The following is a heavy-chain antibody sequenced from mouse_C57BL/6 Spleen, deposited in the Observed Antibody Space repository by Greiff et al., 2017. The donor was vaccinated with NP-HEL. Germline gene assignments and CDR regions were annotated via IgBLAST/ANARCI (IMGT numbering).Heavy chain of an antibody. J-gene: IGHJ1*03. CDR2: IDPSDSYT. CDR3: ARAGKESHYGSSLYWYFDV. CDR1: GYTFTSYW. Sequence: QVQLQQPGAELVMPGASVKLSCKASGYTFTSYWMHWVKQRPGQGLEWIGEIDPSDSYTNYNQKFKGKSTLTVDKSSSTAYMQLSSLTSEDSAVYYCARAGKESHYGSSLYWYFDVWGTGTTVTVSS. V-gene: IGHV1-69*01. D-gene: IGHD1-1*01.